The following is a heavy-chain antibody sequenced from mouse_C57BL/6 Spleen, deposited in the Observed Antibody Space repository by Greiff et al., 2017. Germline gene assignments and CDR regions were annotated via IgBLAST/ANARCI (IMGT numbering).Heavy chain of an antibody. V-gene: IGHV5-9-1*02. CDR2: ISSGGDYI. Sequence: EVQGVESGEGLVKPGGSLKLSCAASGFTFSSYAMSWVRQTPEKRLEWVAYISSGGDYIYYADTVKGRFTISRDNARNTLYLQMSSLKSEDTAMYYCTRDPYYGSSSSLMDYWGQGTSVTVSS. J-gene: IGHJ4*01. D-gene: IGHD1-1*01. CDR3: TRDPYYGSSSSLMDY. CDR1: GFTFSSYA.